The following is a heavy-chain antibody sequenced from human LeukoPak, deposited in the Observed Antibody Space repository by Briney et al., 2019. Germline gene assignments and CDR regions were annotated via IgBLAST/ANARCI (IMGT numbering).Heavy chain of an antibody. CDR3: AGHQQWLIY. D-gene: IGHD6-19*01. CDR2: INSDGSYT. Sequence: PGGSLRLSCAASGFTFSSYWMHWVRQAPGKRLVWVSRINSDGSYTNYADSVKGRFTISRDNAKNTLYLQVNSLRADDTAVYYCAGHQQWLIYWGQGTLVTVSS. V-gene: IGHV3-74*01. CDR1: GFTFSSYW. J-gene: IGHJ4*02.